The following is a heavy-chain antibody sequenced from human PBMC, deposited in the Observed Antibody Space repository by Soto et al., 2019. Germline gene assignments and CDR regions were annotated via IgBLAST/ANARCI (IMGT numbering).Heavy chain of an antibody. CDR3: ARALYVSKNYFKPHAY. V-gene: IGHV5-51*01. D-gene: IGHD3-10*01. Sequence: AESLKISCSGSGFSFTDYWIAWVRQMPWKGLEWMGIIYPDDSDTRYSPSFQGQVTISADKSISTAYLQWSSLEASDTAIYYCARALYVSKNYFKPHAYWGQGTLVTVSS. J-gene: IGHJ4*02. CDR2: IYPDDSDT. CDR1: GFSFTDYW.